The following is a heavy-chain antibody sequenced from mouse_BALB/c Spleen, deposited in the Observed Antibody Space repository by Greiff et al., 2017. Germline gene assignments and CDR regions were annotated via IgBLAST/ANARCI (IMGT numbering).Heavy chain of an antibody. V-gene: IGHV5-6-5*01. CDR2: ISSGGST. CDR1: GFTFSSYA. J-gene: IGHJ2*01. Sequence: DVKLVESGGGLVKPGGSLKLSCAASGFTFSSYAMSWVRQTPEKRLEWVASISSGGSTYYPDSVKGRFTISRDNARNILYLQMSSLRSEDTAMYYCARGGVYDYDFDYWGQGTTLTVSS. D-gene: IGHD2-4*01. CDR3: ARGGVYDYDFDY.